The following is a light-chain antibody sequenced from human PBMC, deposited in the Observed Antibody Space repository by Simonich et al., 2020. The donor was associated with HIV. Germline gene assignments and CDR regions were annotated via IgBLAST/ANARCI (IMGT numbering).Light chain of an antibody. V-gene: IGKV3-11*01. CDR3: QQRSNWHT. Sequence: EIVLTQSPSTLSFSPGERATLSCRSSQSVSKYLAWYQQKPGQAPRLLIYNASNRATGIPARFSGSGSGTDFTLTISSLEPEDFAVYYCQQRSNWHTFGQGTKLEIK. J-gene: IGKJ2*01. CDR1: QSVSKY. CDR2: NAS.